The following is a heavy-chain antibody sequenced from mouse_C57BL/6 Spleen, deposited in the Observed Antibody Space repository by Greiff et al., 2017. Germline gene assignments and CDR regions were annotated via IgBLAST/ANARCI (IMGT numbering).Heavy chain of an antibody. J-gene: IGHJ1*03. CDR2: INPNNGGT. Sequence: VQLQQSGPELVKPGASVKISCKASGYTFTDYYMNWVKQSHGKSLEWIGDINPNNGGTSYNQKFKGKATLTVDKSSSTAYMELRSLTSEDSAVYYCARYKRGSYWYFDVWGTGTTVTVSS. V-gene: IGHV1-26*01. CDR1: GYTFTDYY. CDR3: ARYKRGSYWYFDV. D-gene: IGHD1-3*01.